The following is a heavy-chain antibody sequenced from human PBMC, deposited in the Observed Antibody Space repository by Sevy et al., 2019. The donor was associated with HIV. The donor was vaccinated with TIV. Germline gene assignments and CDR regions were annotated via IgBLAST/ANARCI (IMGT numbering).Heavy chain of an antibody. CDR2: ISSSGSTI. CDR1: GFTFSSYE. CDR3: ASETDGYNKLIFDY. D-gene: IGHD5-12*01. J-gene: IGHJ4*02. Sequence: GGSLRLSCAASGFTFSSYEMNWVRQAPGKGLEWVSYISSSGSTIYYADSVKGRFTISRDNAKNSLYLQMNSLRAEDTAVYYCASETDGYNKLIFDYWGQGTLVTVSS. V-gene: IGHV3-48*03.